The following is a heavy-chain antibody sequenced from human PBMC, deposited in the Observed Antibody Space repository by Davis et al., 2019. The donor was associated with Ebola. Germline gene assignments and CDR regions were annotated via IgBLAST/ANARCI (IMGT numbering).Heavy chain of an antibody. J-gene: IGHJ3*02. CDR2: INHSGST. Sequence: MPSETLSLTCTVSGGSFSGYYWSWIRQPPGKGLEWIGEINHSGSTNYNPSLKSRVTISVDTSKNQFSLKLSSVTAADTAVYYCARDGWYYDSSGYYRDAFDIWGQGTMVTVSS. CDR1: GGSFSGYY. V-gene: IGHV4-34*01. D-gene: IGHD3-22*01. CDR3: ARDGWYYDSSGYYRDAFDI.